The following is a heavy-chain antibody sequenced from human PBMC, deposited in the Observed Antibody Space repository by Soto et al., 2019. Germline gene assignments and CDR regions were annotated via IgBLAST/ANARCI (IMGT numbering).Heavy chain of an antibody. CDR3: AKDRAGGGDGNYSYYGMDV. V-gene: IGHV3-23*01. Sequence: EVQLLESGGGLVQPGGSLRLSCAASGFTFSSYAMSWVRQAPGKGLEWVAAISGSGGSTYYADSVKGRFPISRDNSKHTLYLQMNSLRAEDTAVYYCAKDRAGGGDGNYSYYGMDVWGQGTTVTVSS. D-gene: IGHD2-21*02. CDR2: ISGSGGST. CDR1: GFTFSSYA. J-gene: IGHJ6*02.